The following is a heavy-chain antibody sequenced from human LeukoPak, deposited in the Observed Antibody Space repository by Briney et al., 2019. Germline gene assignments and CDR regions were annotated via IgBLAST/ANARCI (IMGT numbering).Heavy chain of an antibody. D-gene: IGHD1-1*01. J-gene: IGHJ5*02. CDR2: IIPLFRTS. V-gene: IGHV1-69*13. CDR3: ARDQGPRRNWIDAGDAFDP. Sequence: ASVKVSCKASGGSVTNYAISWVRQAPGQGLEWMGGIIPLFRTSSYAQKFQGRLTITADESTGTVYMELRNLRSEDTAMFYCARDQGPRRNWIDAGDAFDPWGQGTLVTVSS. CDR1: GGSVTNYA.